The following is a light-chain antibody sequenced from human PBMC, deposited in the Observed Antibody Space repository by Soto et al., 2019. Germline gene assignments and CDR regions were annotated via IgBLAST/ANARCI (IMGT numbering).Light chain of an antibody. Sequence: DIQMTQSPSSLSASVGDSVTITCRASHDISNFLAWFQQNPGRAPKPLIYAAFTLQSGVPSKFSGSGSGTHFTLTISNLQPEDFATYYCQQYNNHPLTFGQGT. CDR2: AAF. V-gene: IGKV1-16*02. CDR3: QQYNNHPLT. J-gene: IGKJ2*01. CDR1: HDISNF.